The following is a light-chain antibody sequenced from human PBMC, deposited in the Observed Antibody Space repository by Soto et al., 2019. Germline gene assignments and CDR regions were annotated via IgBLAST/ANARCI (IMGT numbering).Light chain of an antibody. J-gene: IGKJ4*01. CDR2: DAS. Sequence: EIVLTQSPATLSLSPGERATLSCRASQSVSSYLAWYQQKPGQAPRLLIYDASNRATGIPARFSGSGFGTDFTLTISSLEPEDFAVYYCQQRSNWLTFRGGTKVEIK. CDR3: QQRSNWLT. CDR1: QSVSSY. V-gene: IGKV3-11*01.